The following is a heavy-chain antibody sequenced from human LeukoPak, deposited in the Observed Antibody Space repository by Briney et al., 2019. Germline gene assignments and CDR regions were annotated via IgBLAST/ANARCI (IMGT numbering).Heavy chain of an antibody. J-gene: IGHJ4*02. CDR2: IIGSSGST. V-gene: IGHV3-23*01. CDR3: AKGAYDYIEIAYFDY. CDR1: GFSFNNYA. D-gene: IGHD5-12*01. Sequence: GGSMRLSCVASGFSFNNYAMSWVRQAPGKGLEWVSLIIGSSGSTFYADSVKGRFTISRDTSKNTLYLQMNSLRAKDTAVYYCAKGAYDYIEIAYFDYWGQGSLVTVSS.